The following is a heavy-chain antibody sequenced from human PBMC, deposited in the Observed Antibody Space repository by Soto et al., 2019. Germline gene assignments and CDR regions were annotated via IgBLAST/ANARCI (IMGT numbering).Heavy chain of an antibody. D-gene: IGHD3-22*01. J-gene: IGHJ4*02. CDR3: ATMNGYFEY. Sequence: GGSLRLSCADSGFRFSSYSMSWVRQTPGKGLEWVAAITATGDRTYYADSVTGRFTISRDNSKKTHYLQMTSLRAEDTAMYYCATMNGYFEYWGQGTPVTV. CDR2: ITATGDRT. V-gene: IGHV3-23*01. CDR1: GFRFSSYS.